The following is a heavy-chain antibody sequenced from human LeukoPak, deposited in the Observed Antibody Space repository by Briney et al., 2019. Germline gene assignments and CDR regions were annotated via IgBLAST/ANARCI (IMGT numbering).Heavy chain of an antibody. V-gene: IGHV1-2*02. J-gene: IGHJ4*02. CDR2: INPNSGGT. D-gene: IGHD3-16*02. CDR3: ASLGEYDYVWGSYRLDY. Sequence: GASVKVSCKASGYTFTGYYMHWVRQAPGQGLEWMGWINPNSGGTNYAQKFQGRVTMTRDTSISTAYMELSRLRSDDTAVYYCASLGEYDYVWGSYRLDYWGQGTLVTVSS. CDR1: GYTFTGYY.